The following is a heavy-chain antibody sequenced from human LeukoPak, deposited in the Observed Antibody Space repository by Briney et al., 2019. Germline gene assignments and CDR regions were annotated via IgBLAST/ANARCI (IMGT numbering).Heavy chain of an antibody. D-gene: IGHD2-8*01. V-gene: IGHV3-48*03. Sequence: GGSLRLSCAASGFTFSSHEMNWVRQAPGKGPEWVAHINSADNVEYYTDSVRGRFTMSRDNAKDLLYLQMNSLRDEDTAVYYCARDTVNGPFVISLDLWGQGVLVTVSS. CDR1: GFTFSSHE. CDR2: INSADNVE. J-gene: IGHJ5*02. CDR3: ARDTVNGPFVISLDL.